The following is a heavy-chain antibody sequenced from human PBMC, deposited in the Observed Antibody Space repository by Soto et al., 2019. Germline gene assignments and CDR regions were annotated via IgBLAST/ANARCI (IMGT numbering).Heavy chain of an antibody. J-gene: IGHJ3*02. CDR1: GFTFRSYW. D-gene: IGHD4-17*01. Sequence: EVHLVESGGGLGQPGGSLRLSYAASGFTFRSYWMHWVRQAPGKGLVWVSRINSDGSSTDYADSVKGRFTISRDNAKNTLYLQMHSLRAEDTAMYYCAKRETTVGNGFDMWGQGTMVTVSS. V-gene: IGHV3-74*01. CDR3: AKRETTVGNGFDM. CDR2: INSDGSST.